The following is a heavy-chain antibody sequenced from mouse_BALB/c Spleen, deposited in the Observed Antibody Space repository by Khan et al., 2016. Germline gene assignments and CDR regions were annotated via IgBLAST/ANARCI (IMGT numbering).Heavy chain of an antibody. V-gene: IGHV14-3*02. J-gene: IGHJ3*01. CDR3: ARSPYDFDVGFAY. CDR1: GSNIKDTY. CDR2: IDPANGNT. D-gene: IGHD2-4*01. Sequence: VQLKESGAELVKPGASVKLSCTASGSNIKDTYMHWVKQRPEQGLEWIGRIDPANGNTKYDPKFQGKATITADKSSNTAYLQLSSLTSEDTAVYYCARSPYDFDVGFAYWGQGTLVTVSA.